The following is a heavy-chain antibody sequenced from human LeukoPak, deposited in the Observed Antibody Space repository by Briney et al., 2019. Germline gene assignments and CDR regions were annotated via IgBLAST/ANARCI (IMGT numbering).Heavy chain of an antibody. V-gene: IGHV3-23*01. CDR1: GFTFSSYA. Sequence: TGGSVRLSCGASGFTFSSYAMSWVRQAPGKGLEWVSAISGSGGSTYYADSVKGRFTISRDNSKNTLYLQMNSLRAEDTAVYYCAKPNYYDSSGYYYWGQGTLVTVSS. J-gene: IGHJ4*02. D-gene: IGHD3-22*01. CDR3: AKPNYYDSSGYYY. CDR2: ISGSGGST.